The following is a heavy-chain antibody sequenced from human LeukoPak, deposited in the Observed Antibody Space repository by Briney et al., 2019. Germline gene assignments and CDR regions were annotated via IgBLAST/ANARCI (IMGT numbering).Heavy chain of an antibody. V-gene: IGHV1-8*02. CDR3: ARAPRGYSYGYPFDY. D-gene: IGHD5-18*01. J-gene: IGHJ4*02. CDR1: GYTFTGYY. CDR2: MNPNSGNT. Sequence: ASVKVSCKASGYTFTGYYMHWVRQAPGQGLEWMGWMNPNSGNTGYAQKFQGRVTMTRNTSISTAYMELSSLRSEDTAVYYCARAPRGYSYGYPFDYWGQGTLVTVSS.